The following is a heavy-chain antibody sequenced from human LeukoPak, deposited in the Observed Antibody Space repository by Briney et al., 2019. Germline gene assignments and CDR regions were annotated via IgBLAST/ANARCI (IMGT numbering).Heavy chain of an antibody. CDR1: GYTFTSYD. D-gene: IGHD1-26*01. CDR3: ARGSIVGATFDYFDY. Sequence: GASVKVSCKASGYTFTSYDIDWVRQATGQGLEWMGWMNPNSGNTGYAQKFQGRVTMTRNTSISTAYMELSSLRSDDTAVYYCARGSIVGATFDYFDYWGQGTLVTVSS. CDR2: MNPNSGNT. V-gene: IGHV1-8*01. J-gene: IGHJ4*02.